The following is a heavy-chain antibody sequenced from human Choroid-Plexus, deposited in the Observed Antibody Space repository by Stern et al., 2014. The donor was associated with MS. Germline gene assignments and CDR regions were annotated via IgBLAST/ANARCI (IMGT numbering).Heavy chain of an antibody. V-gene: IGHV3-30*18. CDR2: VSYDGSKK. D-gene: IGHD2/OR15-2a*01. CDR3: AKDRQYLTYFFDH. Sequence: VQLVESGGGVVQPGRPLRLSCVASGFTFGSCAMHWVRQAPGKGLAGVAGVSYDGSKKYYADAVKGRFTISRDNSQNTLYMQMSSLRPEDTDVYYCAKDRQYLTYFFDHWGQGSLVTVSS. J-gene: IGHJ5*02. CDR1: GFTFGSCA.